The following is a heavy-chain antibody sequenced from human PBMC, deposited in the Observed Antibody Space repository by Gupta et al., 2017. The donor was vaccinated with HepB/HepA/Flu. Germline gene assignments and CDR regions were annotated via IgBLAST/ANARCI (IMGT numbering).Heavy chain of an antibody. Sequence: QVPLQESGPGLVKSSETLSLTCTVSGGSIISSNYYWGWIRQPPGKGLEYIGSIFYTGSTYYNPSLKSRVTISIDTSKNQFSLKLSSVTAADTAVYFCATPLYFYWYMDVWGKGTTVTVSS. CDR3: ATPLYFYWYMDV. CDR2: IFYTGST. CDR1: GGSIISSNYY. J-gene: IGHJ6*03. V-gene: IGHV4-39*01.